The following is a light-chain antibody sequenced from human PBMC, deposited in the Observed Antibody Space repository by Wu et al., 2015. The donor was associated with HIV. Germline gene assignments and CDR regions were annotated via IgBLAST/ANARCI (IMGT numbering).Light chain of an antibody. CDR2: DTS. Sequence: EVVLTQSPGTLSLAPGETATLYCKTSQGVNSLAWYQKKRGQAPRLLIYDTSRRAPGIPDRFIGSGSGTSFFLTINGLDPEDFAVYLCQDLEFFGQGTKLETK. V-gene: IGKV3D-20*02. J-gene: IGKJ2*01. CDR3: QDLEF. CDR1: QGVNS.